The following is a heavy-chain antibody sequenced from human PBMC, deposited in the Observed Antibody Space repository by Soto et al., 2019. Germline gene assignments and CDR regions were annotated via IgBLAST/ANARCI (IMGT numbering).Heavy chain of an antibody. CDR1: GFTVTRNY. D-gene: IGHD3-10*01. J-gene: IGHJ4*02. CDR3: ATGGSKRVRGAIVEVFHLEF. V-gene: IGHV3-53*02. CDR2: IHTGGKT. Sequence: ELQLVESGGGLIQPGGSLRLSRAASGFTVTRNYMTWVRLAPGKGLECVSTIHTGGKTFYTDSVKGRFTVSRDASKNTVDLQMNTLSVEDTAVYYCATGGSKRVRGAIVEVFHLEFWGRGTVVTVSS.